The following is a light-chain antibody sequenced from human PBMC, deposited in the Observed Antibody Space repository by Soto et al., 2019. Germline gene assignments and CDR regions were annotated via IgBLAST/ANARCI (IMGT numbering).Light chain of an antibody. Sequence: EIVLTQSPATLSLSPGERATLSCRASQSISSYLAWYQQKPGLAPMLLIYDASNRAPGIPARFSGSGSETDFTLTISGLEPEDFAVYYCQQRSVWPLTFGGGTKVEIK. CDR2: DAS. CDR3: QQRSVWPLT. CDR1: QSISSY. J-gene: IGKJ4*01. V-gene: IGKV3-11*01.